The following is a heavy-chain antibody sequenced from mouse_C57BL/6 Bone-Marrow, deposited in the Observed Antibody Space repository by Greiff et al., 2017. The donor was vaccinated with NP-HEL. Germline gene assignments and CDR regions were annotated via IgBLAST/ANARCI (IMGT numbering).Heavy chain of an antibody. CDR1: GYTFTSYW. J-gene: IGHJ1*03. CDR3: ASRYDGYYPYWYFDV. Sequence: VQLQQPGAELVKPGASVKMSCKASGYTFTSYWITWVKQRPGQGLEWIGDIYPGSGSTNCNEKFKSKATLTVDTSSSTAYMQLSSLTSEDSAVYYCASRYDGYYPYWYFDVWGTGTTVTVSS. CDR2: IYPGSGST. V-gene: IGHV1-55*01. D-gene: IGHD2-3*01.